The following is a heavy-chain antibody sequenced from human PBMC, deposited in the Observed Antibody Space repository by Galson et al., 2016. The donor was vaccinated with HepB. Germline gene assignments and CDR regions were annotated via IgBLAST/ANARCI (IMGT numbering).Heavy chain of an antibody. CDR1: GFTFHSFG. CDR2: ISYDGVNE. J-gene: IGHJ4*02. V-gene: IGHV3-30*18. CDR3: AKDATLEWLLNGGYFDY. Sequence: SCATSGFTFHSFGMLWVRQVPGKGLEWVALISYDGVNEYYADSVKGRFTISRDNSKNTLYLQMNSLIAEDTAVYYCAKDATLEWLLNGGYFDYWGQGTLVTVSS. D-gene: IGHD3-3*01.